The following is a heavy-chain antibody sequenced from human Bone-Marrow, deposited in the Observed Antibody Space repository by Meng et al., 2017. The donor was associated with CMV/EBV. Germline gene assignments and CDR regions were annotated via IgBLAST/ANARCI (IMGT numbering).Heavy chain of an antibody. Sequence: GASLKISCAASGFTFSSYAMSWVRQAPGKGLGWVSAISGSGGSTYYADSVKGGFTISRDNSKNTMYLQMNSLTAEDTAVYYFARDYANYCSSTSCYGSDGMDVWGQGTTVTVSS. CDR3: ARDYANYCSSTSCYGSDGMDV. CDR1: GFTFSSYA. V-gene: IGHV3-23*01. J-gene: IGHJ6*02. D-gene: IGHD2-2*01. CDR2: ISGSGGST.